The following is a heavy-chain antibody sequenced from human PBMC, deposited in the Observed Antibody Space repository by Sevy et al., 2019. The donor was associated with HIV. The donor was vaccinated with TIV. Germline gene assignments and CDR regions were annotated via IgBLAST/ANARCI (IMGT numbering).Heavy chain of an antibody. CDR3: ARESPGYGGYSY. J-gene: IGHJ4*01. Sequence: EGSLRLSCAASRFTFKTYWMSWVLQAPGKGLEWVGNIKEDGSAKYYADSVRGRFTISRDNAKNSLYLQMSSLRVEDTAVYYCARESPGYGGYSYWGQGTLVTVSS. D-gene: IGHD1-26*01. CDR1: RFTFKTYW. CDR2: IKEDGSAK. V-gene: IGHV3-7*01.